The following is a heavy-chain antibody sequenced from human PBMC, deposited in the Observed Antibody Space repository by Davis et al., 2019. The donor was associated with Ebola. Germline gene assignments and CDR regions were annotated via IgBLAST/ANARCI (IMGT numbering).Heavy chain of an antibody. CDR1: GFTFTNYR. CDR3: AKDARGCSGGSCYSEYYYYGMDV. V-gene: IGHV3-74*01. Sequence: GESLKISCAASGFTFTNYRMHWVRQVPGTGLVWVSRIKSDGSSTDYADSVKGRFTISRDNAKDTLYLQMNSLRAEDTALYYCAKDARGCSGGSCYSEYYYYGMDVWGKGTTVTVSS. CDR2: IKSDGSST. J-gene: IGHJ6*04. D-gene: IGHD2-15*01.